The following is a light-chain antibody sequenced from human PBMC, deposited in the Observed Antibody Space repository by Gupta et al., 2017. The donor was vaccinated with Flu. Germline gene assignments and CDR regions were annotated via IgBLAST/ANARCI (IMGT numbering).Light chain of an antibody. J-gene: IGKJ1*01. CDR2: VGS. V-gene: IGKV2-28*01. Sequence: SISCRSSQSLLHSIGYNYLDWYLQNTGQSPQLLIYVGSNRASGFPERFSVSGSGTDFTLKLSRGEAEDVGVYYCRQALHTPRAFGQGTQVEIK. CDR1: QSLLHSIGYNY. CDR3: RQALHTPRA.